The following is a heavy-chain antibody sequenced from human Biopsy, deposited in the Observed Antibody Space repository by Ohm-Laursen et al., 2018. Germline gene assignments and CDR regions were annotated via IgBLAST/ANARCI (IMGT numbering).Heavy chain of an antibody. D-gene: IGHD3-22*01. CDR1: GLTFTGYH. CDR2: INAKTGDT. V-gene: IGHV1-2*02. J-gene: IGHJ5*02. CDR3: TRGGYYYDSLAYYYWFDP. Sequence: ASVTASRKASGLTFTGYHVHWVRQAPGQGLGWLGWINAKTGDTNYAQKFQGRVTMTRDTSISTAYVDLSSLRSDDTAVYYCTRGGYYYDSLAYYYWFDPWGQGTLVTVSS.